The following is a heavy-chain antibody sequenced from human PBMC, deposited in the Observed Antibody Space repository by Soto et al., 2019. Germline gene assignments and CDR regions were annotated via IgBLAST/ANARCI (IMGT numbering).Heavy chain of an antibody. CDR1: GFTFSDYY. CDR3: ARVFKVSEYDTLTGYTDA. Sequence: GGSLRLSCAASGFTFSDYYMSWIRQAPGKGLEWVSYISSSGSTIYYADSVKGRLTISRDNAKNSLYLQMNSLRAEDTAVYYCARVFKVSEYDTLTGYTDARGQGTLVNVS. J-gene: IGHJ5*02. V-gene: IGHV3-11*04. CDR2: ISSSGSTI. D-gene: IGHD3-9*01.